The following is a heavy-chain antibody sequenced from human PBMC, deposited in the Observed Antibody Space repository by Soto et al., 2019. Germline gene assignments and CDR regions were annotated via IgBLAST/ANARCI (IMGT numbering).Heavy chain of an antibody. D-gene: IGHD6-13*01. Sequence: PGGSLRLSCAASGFTFSSYAMHWVRQAPGKGLEWVAVISYDGSNKYYADSVKGRFTISRDNSKNTLYLQMNSLRAEDTAVYYCARVGDTGYSSNNFDYWGQGTLVTFSS. CDR2: ISYDGSNK. J-gene: IGHJ4*02. V-gene: IGHV3-30-3*01. CDR1: GFTFSSYA. CDR3: ARVGDTGYSSNNFDY.